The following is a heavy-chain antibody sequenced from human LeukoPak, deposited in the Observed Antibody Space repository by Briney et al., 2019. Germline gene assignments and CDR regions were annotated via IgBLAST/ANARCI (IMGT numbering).Heavy chain of an antibody. J-gene: IGHJ4*02. CDR2: MHTSRST. V-gene: IGHV4-4*07. CDR1: GGSLSGYY. CDR3: VRDSGSGWYDY. D-gene: IGHD6-19*01. Sequence: SETLSLTCTVSGGSLSGYYWNWLRQPAEKGLEWIGRMHTSRSTNHNPSLKSRITMSVDRSKNQFSLKLSSVNAEDRAVYYCVRDSGSGWYDYWRQGPLVSVSS.